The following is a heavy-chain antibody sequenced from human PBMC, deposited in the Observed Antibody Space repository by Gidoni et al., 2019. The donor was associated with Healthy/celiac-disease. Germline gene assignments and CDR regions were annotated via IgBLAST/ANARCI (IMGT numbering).Heavy chain of an antibody. CDR1: GFTFSSYA. D-gene: IGHD6-19*01. J-gene: IGHJ3*02. CDR2: ISYDGSNK. Sequence: QVQLVESGGGVVQPGRSLRLSCAASGFTFSSYAMHWVRQAPGKGLEWVAVISYDGSNKYYADSVKGRFTISRDNSKNTLYLQMNSLRAEDTAVYYCAREGLIAVAPDAFDIWGQGTMVTVSS. V-gene: IGHV3-30-3*01. CDR3: AREGLIAVAPDAFDI.